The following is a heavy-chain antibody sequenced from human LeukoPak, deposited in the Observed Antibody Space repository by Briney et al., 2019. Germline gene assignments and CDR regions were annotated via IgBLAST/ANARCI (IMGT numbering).Heavy chain of an antibody. J-gene: IGHJ5*02. CDR1: GFTFSSYA. CDR3: AKDRPRLLWFGELLSNWFDP. CDR2: ISGSGGST. V-gene: IGHV3-23*01. Sequence: PGGCLRLSCAASGFTFSSYAMSWVRQAPGEGLEWVSAISGSGGSTYYADSVKGRFTISRDNSKNTLYLQMISLRAEDTAVYYCAKDRPRLLWFGELLSNWFDPWGQGTLVTVSS. D-gene: IGHD3-10*01.